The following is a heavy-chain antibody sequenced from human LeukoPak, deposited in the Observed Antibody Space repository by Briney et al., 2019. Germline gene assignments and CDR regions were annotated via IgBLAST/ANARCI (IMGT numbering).Heavy chain of an antibody. CDR1: GXSISGFY. CDR2: IYSSECK. D-gene: IGHD6-19*01. V-gene: IGHV4-59*01. CDR3: ARSGYTSGWYDY. Sequence: PSETLSLPCTVSGXSISGFYWSWLRQTPGKGLEWIGYIYSSECKNYNHSLKSRVTISVDTSKNQFSLRLISVTAADTAVYFCARSGYTSGWYDYWGQGTLVTVSS. J-gene: IGHJ4*02.